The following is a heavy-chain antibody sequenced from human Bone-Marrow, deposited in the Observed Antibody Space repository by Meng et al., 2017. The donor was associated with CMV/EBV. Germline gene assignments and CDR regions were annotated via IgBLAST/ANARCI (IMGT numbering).Heavy chain of an antibody. J-gene: IGHJ6*02. Sequence: ASVKVSCKASGYTFTSYAISWVRQAPGQGLEWMGWISAYNGNTSYAQKLQGRVTMTTDTSTSTAYMELRSLRSDDTAVYYCAREGPWYYDFWSGYYVYYYYGMDVWGQGTTVTVSS. CDR1: GYTFTSYA. V-gene: IGHV1-18*01. CDR3: AREGPWYYDFWSGYYVYYYYGMDV. CDR2: ISAYNGNT. D-gene: IGHD3-3*01.